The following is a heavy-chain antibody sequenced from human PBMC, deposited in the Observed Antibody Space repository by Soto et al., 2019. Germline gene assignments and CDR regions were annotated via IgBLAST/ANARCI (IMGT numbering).Heavy chain of an antibody. CDR1: GFTFSSYG. Sequence: QVQLVESGGGVVQPGRSLRLSCATSGFTFSSYGMHWVRQAPGKGLEWVAVIWYAGSNQYYADSVKGRFTISRDNSRSTFYLQMNSLRAEDTAVYYCARDQYGSHYDMDVWGQGTTVTVSS. D-gene: IGHD6-6*01. CDR2: IWYAGSNQ. V-gene: IGHV3-33*01. J-gene: IGHJ6*02. CDR3: ARDQYGSHYDMDV.